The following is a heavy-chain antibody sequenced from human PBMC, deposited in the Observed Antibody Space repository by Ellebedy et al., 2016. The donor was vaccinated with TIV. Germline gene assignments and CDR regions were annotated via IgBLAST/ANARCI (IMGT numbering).Heavy chain of an antibody. CDR3: VKAFPLYSGSYMDY. CDR2: ITTSGDNT. V-gene: IGHV3-23*01. Sequence: GESLKISCAASGFTFSSYVMNWVRPAPGKGLEWVSTITTSGDNTYYADSVKGRFTISRDNSKNTLFLQMSSLRVEDTALYYCVKAFPLYSGSYMDYWGQGSLVTVSS. CDR1: GFTFSSYV. D-gene: IGHD1-26*01. J-gene: IGHJ4*02.